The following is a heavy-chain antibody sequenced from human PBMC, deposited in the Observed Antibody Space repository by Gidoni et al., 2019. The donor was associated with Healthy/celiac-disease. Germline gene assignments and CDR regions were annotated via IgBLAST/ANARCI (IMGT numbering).Heavy chain of an antibody. V-gene: IGHV1-69*09. J-gene: IGHJ3*02. CDR1: GGTFSSYA. D-gene: IGHD1-26*01. Sequence: QVQLVQSGAEVKKPGSSVKVSCKASGGTFSSYAISWVRQAPGQGLEWMGRIIPILGIANYAQKFQGRVTITADKSTSTAYMELSSLRSEDTAVYYCARDMRSGSLASAFDIWGQGTMVTVSS. CDR2: IIPILGIA. CDR3: ARDMRSGSLASAFDI.